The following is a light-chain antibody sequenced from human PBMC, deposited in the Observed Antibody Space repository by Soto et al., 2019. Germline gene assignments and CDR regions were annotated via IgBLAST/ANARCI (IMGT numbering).Light chain of an antibody. CDR2: GAS. V-gene: IGKV3-20*01. Sequence: EIVLTQSPGSLSLSPGERATLSCRASQSVDSRFFAWYQQRPGQAPRLLIYGASRRATGIPDRFTGSGSGTDYTLTISGLEPEDFVLYYCQQYDSSVTFGLGNKVEIK. CDR1: QSVDSRF. J-gene: IGKJ1*01. CDR3: QQYDSSVT.